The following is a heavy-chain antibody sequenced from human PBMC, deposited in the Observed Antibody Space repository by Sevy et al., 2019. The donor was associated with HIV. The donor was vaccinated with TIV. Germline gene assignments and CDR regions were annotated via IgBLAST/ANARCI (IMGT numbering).Heavy chain of an antibody. CDR1: GGSFSGYY. CDR3: ASIKLTGWRLDY. CDR2: IDHGGST. D-gene: IGHD3-9*01. V-gene: IGHV4-34*01. J-gene: IGHJ4*02. Sequence: SETLSLTCAVYGGSFSGYYWSWIRQPPGKGLEWIGEIDHGGSTKYNPSLKSRVTISVDTSKNQFSLKLNSVTAADTAVYYCASIKLTGWRLDYWGQGTLVTVS.